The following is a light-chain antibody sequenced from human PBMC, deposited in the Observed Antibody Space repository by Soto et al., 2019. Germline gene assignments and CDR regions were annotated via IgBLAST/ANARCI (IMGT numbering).Light chain of an antibody. J-gene: IGKJ1*01. Sequence: EIVMTQSPATLSVSPWERATLSCRASQSVSSSYLAWYQQKPGQAPRLLIYGASNRATGIPDRFSGSRSGTDFTLTIGRLEPEDFAVYYCQQYNNWPPTWTFGQGTKVDIK. CDR2: GAS. CDR3: QQYNNWPPTWT. V-gene: IGKV3-20*01. CDR1: QSVSSSY.